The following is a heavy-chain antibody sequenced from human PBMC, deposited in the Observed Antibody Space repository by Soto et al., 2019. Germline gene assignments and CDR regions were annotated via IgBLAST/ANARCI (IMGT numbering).Heavy chain of an antibody. V-gene: IGHV3-30*18. CDR2: ISYDGSNK. Sequence: GGSLRLSCAASGFTCSSYGMHWVRQAPGKGLEWVAVISYDGSNKYYADSVKGRFTISRDNSKNTLYLQMNSLRAEDTAVYYCAKALYDFWSGSSDVFDIWGQGTMVTVSS. CDR1: GFTCSSYG. D-gene: IGHD3-3*01. J-gene: IGHJ3*02. CDR3: AKALYDFWSGSSDVFDI.